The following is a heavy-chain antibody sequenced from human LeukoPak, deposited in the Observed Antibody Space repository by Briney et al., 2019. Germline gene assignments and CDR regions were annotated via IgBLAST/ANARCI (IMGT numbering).Heavy chain of an antibody. CDR2: IYYSGST. Sequence: SETLSLTCTVSGGSISSNYWSWIRQPPGKGLEWIGYIYYSGSTNYNPSLKSRATISVDTSKNQFSLKLTSVTAADTAVYYCGRGYGPNSSGWDSWGQGTLVTVSS. CDR3: GRGYGPNSSGWDS. J-gene: IGHJ4*02. D-gene: IGHD6-19*01. CDR1: GGSISSNY. V-gene: IGHV4-59*01.